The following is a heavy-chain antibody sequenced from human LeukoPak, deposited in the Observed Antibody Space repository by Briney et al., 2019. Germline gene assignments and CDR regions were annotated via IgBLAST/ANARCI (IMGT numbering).Heavy chain of an antibody. Sequence: GGSLRLSCAASGFTFSNYWMHWVRQAPGKGLVWVSRINSDGSTTTYADSVKGRFTISRDNAKNTLYLQMNSLRAEDTAVYYCAKTYYYDSSGYSLDYWGQGTLVTVSS. J-gene: IGHJ4*02. CDR3: AKTYYYDSSGYSLDY. D-gene: IGHD3-22*01. CDR1: GFTFSNYW. CDR2: INSDGSTT. V-gene: IGHV3-74*01.